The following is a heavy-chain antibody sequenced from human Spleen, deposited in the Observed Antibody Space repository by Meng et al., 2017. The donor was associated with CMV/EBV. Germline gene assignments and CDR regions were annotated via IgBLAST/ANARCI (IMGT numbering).Heavy chain of an antibody. J-gene: IGHJ4*02. CDR2: ISYDGSNK. CDR1: GFTFSSYA. Sequence: GGSLRLSCAASGFTFSSYAMHWVRQAPGKGLEWGAVISYDGSNKYYADSVKGRFTISRDNSKNTLYLQMNSLRAEDTAVYYCARGTGGYYLGWVDYWGQGTLVTVSS. V-gene: IGHV3-30-3*01. CDR3: ARGTGGYYLGWVDY. D-gene: IGHD3-22*01.